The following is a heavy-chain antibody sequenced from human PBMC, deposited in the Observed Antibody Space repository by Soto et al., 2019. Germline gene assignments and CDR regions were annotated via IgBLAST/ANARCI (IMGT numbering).Heavy chain of an antibody. J-gene: IGHJ4*02. V-gene: IGHV3-9*01. Sequence: EVQLVESGGGLVQPGRSLRLSCAASGFTFDDYAMYWVRHAPGQGLEWVSGISWNSGSIGYADSVKGRFAISRDNAKNTLYLQMNSLRAEDTALYYCAKEFERYCSCYSCYFDFWGQGTLVTVSS. CDR2: ISWNSGSI. D-gene: IGHD2-15*01. CDR1: GFTFDDYA. CDR3: AKEFERYCSCYSCYFDF.